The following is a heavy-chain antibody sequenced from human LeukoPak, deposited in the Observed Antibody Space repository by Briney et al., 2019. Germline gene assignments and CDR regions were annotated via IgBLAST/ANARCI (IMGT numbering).Heavy chain of an antibody. CDR1: GFTFSRQA. V-gene: IGHV3-23*01. CDR3: AKALSISETSYACIDY. D-gene: IGHD1-26*01. Sequence: GRSHRLSCAASGFTFSRQAMSSVRQAPRKGLEWVSTVSSNGEDTYTAGSVNGRFTISRDNYKYTVYLHMRSLRADDTAVYYCAKALSISETSYACIDYWGQGTLVTVSS. J-gene: IGHJ4*02. CDR2: VSSNGEDT.